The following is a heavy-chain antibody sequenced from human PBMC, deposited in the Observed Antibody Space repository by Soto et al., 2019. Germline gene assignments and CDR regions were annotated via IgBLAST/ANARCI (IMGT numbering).Heavy chain of an antibody. D-gene: IGHD3-10*01. Sequence: EVQLLESGGGLVQPGGSLRLSCAASGFTFSSYAMSWVRQAPGKGLEWVSVISGSGGSTYYADSVKGRFTISRDNSKNTLYLQMNSLRAEDTAVYYCAKDMWGSYYKGYSGMDVWGQGTTVNVSS. J-gene: IGHJ6*02. CDR2: ISGSGGST. CDR3: AKDMWGSYYKGYSGMDV. CDR1: GFTFSSYA. V-gene: IGHV3-23*01.